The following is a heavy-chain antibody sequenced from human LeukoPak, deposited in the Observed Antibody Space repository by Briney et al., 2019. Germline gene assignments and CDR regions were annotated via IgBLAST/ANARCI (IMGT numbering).Heavy chain of an antibody. D-gene: IGHD3-22*01. CDR3: ARITIDSSGYYRLFDY. CDR2: IIPIFGTA. CDR1: GGTFSSYA. Sequence: ASVKVSCKASGGTFSSYAISWVRQAPGQGLEWMGGIIPIFGTANYAQKFQGRVTITADKSTSTAYMELSSLRSEDTAVYYCARITIDSSGYYRLFDYWGQGTLVTVSS. V-gene: IGHV1-69*06. J-gene: IGHJ4*02.